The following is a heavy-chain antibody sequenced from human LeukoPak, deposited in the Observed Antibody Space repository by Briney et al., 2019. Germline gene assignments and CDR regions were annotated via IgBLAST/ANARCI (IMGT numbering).Heavy chain of an antibody. CDR1: GYTFTSYD. Sequence: ASVKVSCKASGYTFTSYDVNWVRQATGRGLEWMGWVSPNSGHTGYAQKFQGRVTMTTNTSISTAYMELSSLRSEDTAVYYCARGAPGSYCSGGSCPYFDYWGQGTLVSVSS. CDR3: ARGAPGSYCSGGSCPYFDY. J-gene: IGHJ4*02. V-gene: IGHV1-8*01. CDR2: VSPNSGHT. D-gene: IGHD2-15*01.